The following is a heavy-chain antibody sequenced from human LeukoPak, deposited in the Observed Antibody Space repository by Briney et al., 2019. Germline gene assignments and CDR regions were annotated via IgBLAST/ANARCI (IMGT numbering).Heavy chain of an antibody. CDR2: MNPNSGGT. J-gene: IGHJ4*02. CDR3: AREVKALGYAFDY. V-gene: IGHV1-2*04. CDR1: GYTITSYD. Sequence: GASVKVSCKASGYTITSYDINWVRQATGQGLEWMGWMNPNSGGTNYAQKFQGWVTMTRDTSISTAYMELSRLKSDDTAVYYCAREVKALGYAFDYWGQGTLVTVSS. D-gene: IGHD3-16*01.